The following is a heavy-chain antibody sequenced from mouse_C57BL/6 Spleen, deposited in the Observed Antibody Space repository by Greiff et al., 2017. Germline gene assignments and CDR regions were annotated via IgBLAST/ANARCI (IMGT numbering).Heavy chain of an antibody. CDR2: IDPNSGGT. CDR3: ARSYCNSLYYFDY. CDR1: GYTFTSYW. V-gene: IGHV1-72*01. Sequence: QVQLKQPGAELVKPGASVKLSCKASGYTFTSYWMHWVKQRPGRGLEWIGRIDPNSGGTKYNEKFKSQATLTVDKPSSTAYMQLSSLTSEDSAVYYCARSYCNSLYYFDYWGQGTTLTVSS. D-gene: IGHD2-1*01. J-gene: IGHJ2*01.